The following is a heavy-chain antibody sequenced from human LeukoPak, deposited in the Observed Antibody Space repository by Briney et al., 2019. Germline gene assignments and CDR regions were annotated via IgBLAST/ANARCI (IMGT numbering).Heavy chain of an antibody. J-gene: IGHJ4*02. D-gene: IGHD3-10*01. Sequence: SETLSLTCTVSGGSISSYYWSWIRQPPGKGLEWIGYIYYSGSTNYNPSLKSRVTISVDTSKNQFSLKLSSVTAADTAVYYCARHFLWCGELMAFDYWGQGTLVTVSS. V-gene: IGHV4-59*08. CDR2: IYYSGST. CDR3: ARHFLWCGELMAFDY. CDR1: GGSISSYY.